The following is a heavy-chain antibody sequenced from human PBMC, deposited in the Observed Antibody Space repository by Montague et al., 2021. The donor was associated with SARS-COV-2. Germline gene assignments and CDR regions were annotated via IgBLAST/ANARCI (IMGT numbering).Heavy chain of an antibody. CDR2: ICWDDDK. CDR3: THGRPSTGGT. V-gene: IGHV2-5*02. J-gene: IGHJ5*02. Sequence: PALVKPTQTLTLTCTFSGFSLTTSGVSVNWTRQPPGKALEWLALICWDDDKRYSSSLGSRLTITKDTSKNQVVLTMTNLDPVDTATYFCTHGRPSTGGTWGQGALVTVSS. CDR1: GFSLTTSGVS. D-gene: IGHD3-16*01.